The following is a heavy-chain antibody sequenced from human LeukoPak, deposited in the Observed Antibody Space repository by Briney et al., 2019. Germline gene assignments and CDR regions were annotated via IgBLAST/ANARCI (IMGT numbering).Heavy chain of an antibody. V-gene: IGHV4-39*07. Sequence: PSETLSLTCTVSGGSIRSSTYYWGWIRQPPGKGLEWIGSIHYSGSTYHNPSLRSRVTISVDTSKNQFSLKLSSVTAADTAVYYCARDLGYCSGGSCYLGVLDPWGQGTLVTVSS. CDR1: GGSIRSSTYY. CDR2: IHYSGST. D-gene: IGHD2-15*01. CDR3: ARDLGYCSGGSCYLGVLDP. J-gene: IGHJ5*02.